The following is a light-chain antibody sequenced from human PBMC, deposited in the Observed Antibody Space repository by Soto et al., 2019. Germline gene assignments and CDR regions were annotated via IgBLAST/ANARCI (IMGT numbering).Light chain of an antibody. CDR3: QQSYGTPLT. V-gene: IGKV1-39*01. Sequence: DMEMTQSPSSLSASVGDRVTITCRASQSISNYLNWYQHKPGKVPKLLIYAASSLKSGVPTRFSGSGSGTDFTLTINSLQPEDSATYYCQQSYGTPLTFGGGTKIEIK. CDR1: QSISNY. J-gene: IGKJ4*01. CDR2: AAS.